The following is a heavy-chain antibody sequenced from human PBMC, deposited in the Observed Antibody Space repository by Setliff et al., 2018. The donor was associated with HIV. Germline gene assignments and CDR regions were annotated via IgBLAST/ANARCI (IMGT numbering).Heavy chain of an antibody. J-gene: IGHJ4*02. Sequence: SSETLSLTCTVSGDSISSSTFYWGWIRQPPGKGLEWIGSIYYSGTTYYNPSLKSRLTISVDTSKSQFSLRLTSVTAADTAIYYCARQVSIPGVAITPVDYWGQGALVTVSS. CDR3: ARQVSIPGVAITPVDY. D-gene: IGHD5-12*01. CDR2: IYYSGTT. CDR1: GDSISSSTFY. V-gene: IGHV4-39*01.